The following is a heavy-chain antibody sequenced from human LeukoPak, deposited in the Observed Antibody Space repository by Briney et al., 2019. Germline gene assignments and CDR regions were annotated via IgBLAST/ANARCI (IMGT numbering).Heavy chain of an antibody. D-gene: IGHD2-2*01. CDR1: GYSFTSYW. CDR3: ARLSSENNWFDP. Sequence: GGSLKISCKGSGYSFTSYWIGWVRQMPGKGLEWMGIIYPGDSDTRYSPSFKGQVTISADKSISTASLQWSSLKASDTAMSYCARLSSENNWFDPWGQGTLVTVSS. CDR2: IYPGDSDT. J-gene: IGHJ5*02. V-gene: IGHV5-51*01.